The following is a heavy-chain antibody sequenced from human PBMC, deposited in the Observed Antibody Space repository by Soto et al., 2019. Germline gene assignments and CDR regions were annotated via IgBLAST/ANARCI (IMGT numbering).Heavy chain of an antibody. Sequence: GGSLRLSCVASGRNFRNYWMTWVRQTPGKGLEWVANIDQDESRKNYVDSVKGRFIISRDNSRNSVYLQMNSLTADDTGIYYCATDILIRDYWGQGTRVTVSS. CDR2: IDQDESRK. D-gene: IGHD2-21*01. CDR3: ATDILIRDY. CDR1: GRNFRNYW. J-gene: IGHJ4*02. V-gene: IGHV3-7*03.